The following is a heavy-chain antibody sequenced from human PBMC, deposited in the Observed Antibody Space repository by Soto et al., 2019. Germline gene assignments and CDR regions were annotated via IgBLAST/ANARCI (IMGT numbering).Heavy chain of an antibody. CDR2: IFYTGTN. V-gene: IGHV4-39*02. Sequence: QLQLQVSGPGLVKPSETLSLTCSVSGGSIKYNSYHWGWIRQPPGQGLEGIGSIFYTGTNFYNTSLESRVTMSVDTSKNSFSLHLTSVTAADTAVYFCARLVVVAPVANVWGQVTLVTVSS. D-gene: IGHD2-2*01. CDR1: GGSIKYNSYH. CDR3: ARLVVVAPVANV. J-gene: IGHJ4*02.